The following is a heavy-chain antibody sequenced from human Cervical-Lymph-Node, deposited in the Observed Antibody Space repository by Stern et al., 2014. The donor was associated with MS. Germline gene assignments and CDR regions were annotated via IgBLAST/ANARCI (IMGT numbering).Heavy chain of an antibody. CDR2: IYHSGST. V-gene: IGHV4-4*02. CDR3: ARDPESRLRGNILVDYGMDV. CDR1: GDSIRSSNW. J-gene: IGHJ6*02. D-gene: IGHD3-10*01. Sequence: VQLQESGPGLVKPSGTLSVTCAVSGDSIRSSNWWSWVRQTPGKGLEWIGEIYHSGSTNYNPSLKSRVSISVARSKNQFSLTVSSVTAADTAVYYCARDPESRLRGNILVDYGMDVWGQGTRVTVSS.